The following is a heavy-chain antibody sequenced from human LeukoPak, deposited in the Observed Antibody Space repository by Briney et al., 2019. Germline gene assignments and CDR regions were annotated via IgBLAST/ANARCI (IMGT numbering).Heavy chain of an antibody. D-gene: IGHD1-26*01. CDR1: GDSISSYY. Sequence: PSETLSLTCTVSGDSISSYYWSWIRQPPGKRLEWIGCSYYSGSTNYNPSLKSRVTISVDTSKNQFSLKLSSVTAADTAVYYCARDVVGGGNFDYWGQGTLVTVSS. J-gene: IGHJ4*02. CDR2: SYYSGST. CDR3: ARDVVGGGNFDY. V-gene: IGHV4-59*01.